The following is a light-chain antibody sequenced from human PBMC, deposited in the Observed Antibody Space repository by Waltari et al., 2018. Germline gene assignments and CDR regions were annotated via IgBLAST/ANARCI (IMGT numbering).Light chain of an antibody. CDR2: LGS. Sequence: DIVMTQSPLSLPVTPGEPASISCRSSQSLLHSNGFNYLDWYLQKPGQSPQVLIYLGSSRASGVPERFSGSGSGTEFTLTISSLQPDDFATYYCQQYNYYPYTFGQGPK. J-gene: IGKJ2*01. CDR3: QQYNYYPYT. V-gene: IGKV2-28*01. CDR1: QSLLHSNGFNY.